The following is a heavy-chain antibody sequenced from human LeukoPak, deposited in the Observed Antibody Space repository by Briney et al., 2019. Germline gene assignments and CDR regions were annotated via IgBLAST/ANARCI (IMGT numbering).Heavy chain of an antibody. CDR3: ARDLTELLWFGELGI. J-gene: IGHJ3*02. D-gene: IGHD3-10*01. V-gene: IGHV3-74*01. CDR1: GFTFSSYW. CDR2: INTDGSST. Sequence: GGSLRLSCAASGFTFSSYWMYWVRQAPGKGLVWVSRINTDGSSTSYADSVKGRFTISRDNAKNTLYLQMNSLRAEDTAVYYCARDLTELLWFGELGIWGQGTTVTVSS.